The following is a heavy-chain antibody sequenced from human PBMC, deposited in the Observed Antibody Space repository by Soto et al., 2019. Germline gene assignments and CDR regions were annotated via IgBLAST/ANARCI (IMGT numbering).Heavy chain of an antibody. V-gene: IGHV1-2*04. D-gene: IGHD5-12*01. J-gene: IGHJ6*03. CDR1: GDSFNDYY. Sequence: QVQLVQSGAEVRKPGASVTVSCRSSGDSFNDYYIHWFRHAPGQGFEWMGWINPNGGVTKYAQKFQVWVSMTRDTSIRTVYMQLSRLRSDYTAVYYCARESGGATATLDYYYFYMDVWGTGTTVTVSS. CDR2: INPNGGVT. CDR3: ARESGGATATLDYYYFYMDV.